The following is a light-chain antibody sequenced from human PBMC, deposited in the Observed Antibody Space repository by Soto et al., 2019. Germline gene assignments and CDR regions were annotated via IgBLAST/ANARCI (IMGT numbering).Light chain of an antibody. V-gene: IGKV1-5*01. CDR2: DAS. CDR3: QQYNSYSFT. Sequence: DIQMTQSPSTLSASVGDRVTITCRASQSISSWLAWYQQKPGKAPNLLIYDASSLQSGVPSRFSGSGSGTEFTLTISSLQPDDFATYYCQQYNSYSFTVGPGTKVDIK. J-gene: IGKJ3*01. CDR1: QSISSW.